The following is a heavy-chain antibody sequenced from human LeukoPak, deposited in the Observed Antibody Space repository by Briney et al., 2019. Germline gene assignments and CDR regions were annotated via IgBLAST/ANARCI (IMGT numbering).Heavy chain of an antibody. CDR1: GGSFSGYY. V-gene: IGHV4-34*01. D-gene: IGHD3-16*01. Sequence: SETLSLTCAVYGGSFSGYYWSWIRQPPGKGLEWIGEINHSGSTNYNPSLKSRVTISVDTSKNQFSLKLSSVTAADTAVYYCARQSFPGIIRYWGQGTLVTVSS. J-gene: IGHJ4*02. CDR2: INHSGST. CDR3: ARQSFPGIIRY.